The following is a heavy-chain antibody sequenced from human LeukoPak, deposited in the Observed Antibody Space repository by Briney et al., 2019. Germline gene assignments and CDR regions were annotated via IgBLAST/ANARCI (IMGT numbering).Heavy chain of an antibody. V-gene: IGHV3-21*06. CDR3: ARGSRSSSPLNFDY. CDR1: GFTFSSYS. Sequence: PGGSLRLSCAASGFTFSSYSMNWVRHAPGKGLEWVSSISSSSSYIYYADSVKGRFTISRDNAKNSLYLQMNSLRAEDTAVYYCARGSRSSSPLNFDYWGQGTLVTVSS. D-gene: IGHD2-2*01. J-gene: IGHJ4*02. CDR2: ISSSSSYI.